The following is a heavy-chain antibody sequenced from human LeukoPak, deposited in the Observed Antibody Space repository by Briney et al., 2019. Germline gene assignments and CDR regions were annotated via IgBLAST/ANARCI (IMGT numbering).Heavy chain of an antibody. J-gene: IGHJ4*02. CDR3: ARFGRYDRDSSGYYSDY. CDR2: IIPIFGTA. D-gene: IGHD3-22*01. CDR1: GGTFSRYA. Sequence: SVKVSCKASGGTFSRYAISWVRQAPGQGLEWMGGIIPIFGTANYAQKFQGRVTITADKSTSTAYMELSSLRSEDTAVYYCARFGRYDRDSSGYYSDYWGQGTLVTVSS. V-gene: IGHV1-69*06.